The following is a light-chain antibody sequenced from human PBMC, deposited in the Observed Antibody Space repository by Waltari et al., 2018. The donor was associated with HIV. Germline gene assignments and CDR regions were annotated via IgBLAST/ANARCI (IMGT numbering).Light chain of an antibody. Sequence: DIVMTQSPDSLAVSLGERATINCKSSQSVLYISNNKNDLAWYQQKPGQPPKLLIYWSSTRESGVPDRLSGRGSGTDFTLTISSLQAEDVAVYYCQQYYSTPPYTFGQGTKLEIK. CDR3: QQYYSTPPYT. J-gene: IGKJ2*01. CDR1: QSVLYISNNKND. V-gene: IGKV4-1*01. CDR2: WSS.